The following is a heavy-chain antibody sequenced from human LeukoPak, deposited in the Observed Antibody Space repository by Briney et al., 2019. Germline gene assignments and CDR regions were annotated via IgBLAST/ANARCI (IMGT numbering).Heavy chain of an antibody. D-gene: IGHD3-9*01. CDR3: ARGNILTGYCFDF. J-gene: IGHJ4*02. CDR1: CGSITRYY. Sequence: SDPLSLNCPGYCGSITRYYCSWIRQTPWVGLESVRDNHYSRYTSYNPSIKSRATISTDTSKNQFSLRLSSVNAADTAVYYCARGNILTGYCFDFWGQGALVTVSS. CDR2: NHYSRYT. V-gene: IGHV4-34*01.